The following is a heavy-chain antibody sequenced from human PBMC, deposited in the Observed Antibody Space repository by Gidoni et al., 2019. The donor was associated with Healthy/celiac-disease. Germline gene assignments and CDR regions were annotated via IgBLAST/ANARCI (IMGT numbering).Heavy chain of an antibody. CDR1: GGSISSYY. CDR2: IYYSGST. CDR3: ARSALPYQLLPFDY. D-gene: IGHD2-2*01. Sequence: QVQLQASGPGLVKPSETLSLTCTVSGGSISSYYWSWIRQPPGKGLEWIGYIYYSGSTNYNPSLKSRVTISVDTSKNQFSLKLSSVTAADTAVYYCARSALPYQLLPFDYWGQGTLVTVSS. J-gene: IGHJ4*02. V-gene: IGHV4-59*01.